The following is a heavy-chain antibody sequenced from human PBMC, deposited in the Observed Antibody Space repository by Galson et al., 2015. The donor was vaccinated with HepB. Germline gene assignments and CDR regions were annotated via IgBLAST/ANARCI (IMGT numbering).Heavy chain of an antibody. CDR3: ARQLVVVTAIPYYYYYYGMDV. CDR2: IYPGDSDT. CDR1: GYSFTSYW. V-gene: IGHV5-51*01. D-gene: IGHD2-21*02. J-gene: IGHJ6*02. Sequence: QSGAEVKKPGESLKISCKGSGYSFTSYWIGWVRQMPGKGLEWMGIIYPGDSDTRYSPSFQGQVTISADKSISTAYLQWSSLKASDTAMYYCARQLVVVTAIPYYYYYYGMDVWGQGTTVTVSS.